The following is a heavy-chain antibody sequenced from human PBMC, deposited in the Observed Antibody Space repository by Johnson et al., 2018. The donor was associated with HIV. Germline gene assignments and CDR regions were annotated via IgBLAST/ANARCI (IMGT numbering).Heavy chain of an antibody. CDR2: IYSGGNT. CDR3: ARVMGATQVMGAFDI. CDR1: GFTVSNNY. J-gene: IGHJ3*02. V-gene: IGHV3-66*02. D-gene: IGHD1-26*01. Sequence: VQLVESGGGLVQPGGSLRLSCATSGFTVSNNYMSWVRQAPGKGLEWVSLIYSGGNTYYADSVKGRFTISRDNSKNTLYLQMNSLRGEDTAVYYCARVMGATQVMGAFDIWGQGTMVTVSS.